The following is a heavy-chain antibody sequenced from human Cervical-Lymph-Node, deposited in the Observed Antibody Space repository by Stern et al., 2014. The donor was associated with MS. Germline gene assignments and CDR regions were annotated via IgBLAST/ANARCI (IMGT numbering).Heavy chain of an antibody. CDR2: INIDGSST. CDR1: GFTFSSAW. J-gene: IGHJ6*02. V-gene: IGHV3-74*01. D-gene: IGHD1-26*01. CDR3: TSGNYGMDV. Sequence: EVQLVESGGGFVQPGGSLRLSCAASGFTFSSAWMYWVRQAPGKGLVCVSRINIDGSSTYYADSVKGRFNTSRDTATSTLTLQMNSLRAEDTAVYYCTSGNYGMDVWGQGTTVTVSS.